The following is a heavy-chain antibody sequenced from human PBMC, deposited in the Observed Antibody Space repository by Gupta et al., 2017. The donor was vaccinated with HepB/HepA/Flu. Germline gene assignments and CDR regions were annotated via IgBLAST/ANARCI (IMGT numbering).Heavy chain of an antibody. CDR2: ISYDGSNK. CDR3: ARDLWTQKTINTAGEDYYYYGMDV. CDR1: GFTLSSYA. Sequence: QVQLVESGGGVVQPGRSLRLSCAASGFTLSSYAMHWVRQAPGKGLEWVAVISYDGSNKYYADSVKGRFTISRDNSKNTLYLQMNSLRAEDTAVYYCARDLWTQKTINTAGEDYYYYGMDVWGQGTTVTVSS. J-gene: IGHJ6*02. D-gene: IGHD5-18*01. V-gene: IGHV3-30-3*01.